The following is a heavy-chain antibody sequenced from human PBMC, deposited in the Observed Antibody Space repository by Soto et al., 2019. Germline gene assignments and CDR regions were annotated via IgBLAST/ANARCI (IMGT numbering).Heavy chain of an antibody. CDR2: ISASGGST. Sequence: GGSLRLSCAASGFTFSSYAMSWVRQAPGKGLEWVSAISASGGSTFYVDSLKGRFTISRDNSKNTLYLQMNTLRAEDTAVYFCARAIATDFFDYWGQGTLVTVSS. D-gene: IGHD6-13*01. CDR3: ARAIATDFFDY. CDR1: GFTFSSYA. J-gene: IGHJ4*02. V-gene: IGHV3-23*01.